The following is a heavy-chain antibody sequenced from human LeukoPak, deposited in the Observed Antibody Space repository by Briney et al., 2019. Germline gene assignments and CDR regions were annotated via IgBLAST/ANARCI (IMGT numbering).Heavy chain of an antibody. J-gene: IGHJ4*02. CDR2: IYYSGST. Sequence: SETLSLTCTVSGGSISSSTYYWGWIRQSPEKGLEWVGSIYYSGSTYYNPSLESRLTISVDTSKNQFSLKLSSVTAADTAVYYCASDEARGGLDYWGQGTLVTVSS. CDR1: GGSISSSTYY. CDR3: ASDEARGGLDY. V-gene: IGHV4-39*01. D-gene: IGHD6-6*01.